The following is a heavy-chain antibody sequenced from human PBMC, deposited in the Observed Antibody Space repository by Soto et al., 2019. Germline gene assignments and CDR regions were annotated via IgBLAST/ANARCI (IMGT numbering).Heavy chain of an antibody. V-gene: IGHV1-3*01. J-gene: IGHJ6*02. CDR1: GYTFINYG. Sequence: ASVKVSCKTSGYTFINYGMHWVCQAPGQRLEWMGWINAGNGNTKYAQKFQGRVTITGDTSASTGYMELSSLRSEDTAVYYCARDGGYSSGWNYGMDVWGQGTTVTVSS. D-gene: IGHD6-19*01. CDR3: ARDGGYSSGWNYGMDV. CDR2: INAGNGNT.